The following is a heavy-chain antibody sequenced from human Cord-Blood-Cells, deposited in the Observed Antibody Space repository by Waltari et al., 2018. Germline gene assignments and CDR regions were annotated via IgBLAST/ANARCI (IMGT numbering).Heavy chain of an antibody. CDR3: ARQILGYCSSTSCYVDAFDI. CDR1: GGPISSSSYY. D-gene: IGHD2-2*01. V-gene: IGHV4-39*01. J-gene: IGHJ3*02. CDR2: IYYSGST. Sequence: HLQLQESGPGLVKPSETLSLTCTVSGGPISSSSYYWALIRQPPGKGLEWIGSIYYSGSTYYNPSLKSRFTISVDTSKNQFSLKLSSVTAADTAVYYCARQILGYCSSTSCYVDAFDIWGQGTMVTVSS.